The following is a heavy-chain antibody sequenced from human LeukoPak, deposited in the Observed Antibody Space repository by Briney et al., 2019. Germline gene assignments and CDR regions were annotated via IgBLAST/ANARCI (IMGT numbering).Heavy chain of an antibody. V-gene: IGHV3-33*01. J-gene: IGHJ4*02. Sequence: GGSLRLSCAASGFTFSSYGMHWVRQAPGKGLEWVAVIWYDGSNKYYADSVKGRFTISRDSSKNTLYLQMNSLRAEDTAVYYCARDAAAGIYYLDYWGQGTLVTVSS. CDR3: ARDAAAGIYYLDY. D-gene: IGHD6-13*01. CDR2: IWYDGSNK. CDR1: GFTFSSYG.